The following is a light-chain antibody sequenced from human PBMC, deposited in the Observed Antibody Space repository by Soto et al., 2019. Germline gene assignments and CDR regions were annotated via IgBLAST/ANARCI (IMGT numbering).Light chain of an antibody. J-gene: IGKJ4*01. Sequence: DIVMTQSPDSLAVSLGERATINCKSSQYILYRSTNKNYLAWYQQKPGQPPRLLIYWASTRESGVPDRFSGSGSGTDFTLTISSLQAEDVAVYYCQQYYDTPLTFGGGTKVEIK. CDR1: QYILYRSTNKNY. CDR3: QQYYDTPLT. CDR2: WAS. V-gene: IGKV4-1*01.